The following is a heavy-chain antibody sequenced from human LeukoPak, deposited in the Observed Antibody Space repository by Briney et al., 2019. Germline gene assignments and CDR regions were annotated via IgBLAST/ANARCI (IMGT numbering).Heavy chain of an antibody. CDR1: GFTFSSYG. CDR2: IRYDGSNK. J-gene: IGHJ4*02. CDR3: AKPAEVDYYAESLYYFDY. D-gene: IGHD3-10*01. V-gene: IGHV3-30*02. Sequence: GGSLRLSCAASGFTFSSYGMHWVRQAPGKGLEWVAFIRYDGSNKYCADSVKGRFTISRDNSKNTLYLQMNSLRAEDTAVYYCAKPAEVDYYAESLYYFDYWGQGTLVTVSS.